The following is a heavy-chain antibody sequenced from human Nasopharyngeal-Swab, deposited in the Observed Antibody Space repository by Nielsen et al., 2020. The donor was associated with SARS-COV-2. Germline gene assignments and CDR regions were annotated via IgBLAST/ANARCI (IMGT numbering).Heavy chain of an antibody. CDR2: ISGSGGST. J-gene: IGHJ6*02. CDR1: GFTFSSYA. D-gene: IGHD5-24*01. V-gene: IGHV3-23*01. Sequence: GGSLRLSCAASGFTFSSYAMSWVRQAPGKGLEWVSAISGSGGSTYYADSVKGRFTISRDNSKNTLYLQMNSLRAEDTAVYYCAREEMATITYYYYYGMDVWGQGTTVTVSS. CDR3: AREEMATITYYYYYGMDV.